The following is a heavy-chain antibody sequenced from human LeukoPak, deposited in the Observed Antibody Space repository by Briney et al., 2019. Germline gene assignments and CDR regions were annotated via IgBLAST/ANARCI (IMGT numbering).Heavy chain of an antibody. D-gene: IGHD3-9*01. CDR2: ISYDGSNK. CDR1: GFTFSSYG. J-gene: IGHJ5*02. CDR3: AREPVTHYDSNWFDP. Sequence: GRSLRLSRAASGFTFSSYGMHWVRQAPGKGLEWVAVISYDGSNKYYADSVKGRFTISRDNSKNTLYLQMNSLRAEDTAVYYCAREPVTHYDSNWFDPWGQGTLVTVSS. V-gene: IGHV3-30*03.